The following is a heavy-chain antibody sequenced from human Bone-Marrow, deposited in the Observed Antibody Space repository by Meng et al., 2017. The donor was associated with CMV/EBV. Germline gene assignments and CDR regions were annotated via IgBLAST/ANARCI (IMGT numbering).Heavy chain of an antibody. CDR1: GFTFDDYG. Sequence: ESLKISCAASGFTFDDYGMSWVRQAPGKGLEWIGEINHSGSTNYNPSLKSRVTTSVDTSKNQFSLKLSSVTAADTAVYYCARDRGYFEGWGQGTLVTVSS. J-gene: IGHJ4*02. CDR3: ARDRGYFEG. D-gene: IGHD3-9*01. CDR2: INHSGST. V-gene: IGHV4-34*01.